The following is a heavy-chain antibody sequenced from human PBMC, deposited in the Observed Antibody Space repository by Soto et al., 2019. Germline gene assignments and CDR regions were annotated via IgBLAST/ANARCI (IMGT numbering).Heavy chain of an antibody. D-gene: IGHD6-13*01. CDR3: AREAPSSRRLDY. Sequence: QVQLQQWGAGLLKPSETLSLTCAVYGGSFSGTSWSWIRQPPGKGLEWIGEINHSGSTNYNPSLKSRVTISVDTSKNQFSLKLSSVTAADTAVYYCAREAPSSRRLDYWGQGTLVTVSS. J-gene: IGHJ4*02. V-gene: IGHV4-34*01. CDR1: GGSFSGTS. CDR2: INHSGST.